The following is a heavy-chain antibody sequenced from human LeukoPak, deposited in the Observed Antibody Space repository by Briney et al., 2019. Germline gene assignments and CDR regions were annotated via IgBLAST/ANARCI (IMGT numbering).Heavy chain of an antibody. CDR3: ARGGYSSSPVDY. CDR2: IYTSGST. CDR1: GGSISSYY. Sequence: SETLSLTCTVSGGSISSYYWSWIRQPPGKGLEWIGYIYTSGSTNYNPSLKSRVTISVDTSKNQFSLKLGSVTAADTAVYYCARGGYSSSPVDYWGQGTLVIVSS. J-gene: IGHJ4*02. D-gene: IGHD6-13*01. V-gene: IGHV4-4*09.